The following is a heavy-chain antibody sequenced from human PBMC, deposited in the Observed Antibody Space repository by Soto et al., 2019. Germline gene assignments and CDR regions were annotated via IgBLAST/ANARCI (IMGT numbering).Heavy chain of an antibody. V-gene: IGHV1-24*01. CDR2: IDPKSAET. J-gene: IGHJ6*03. CDR3: AANAVMVYGHYYMDV. Sequence: ASVKVSCKVSGYTLTELSMHWVRQAPGKGLEWMGGIDPKSAETNYAQRFQGRVSMTEDASTNTAYMELSRLRSDDTAVYYCAANAVMVYGHYYMDVWGKGTTVTVSS. CDR1: GYTLTELS. D-gene: IGHD2-8*01.